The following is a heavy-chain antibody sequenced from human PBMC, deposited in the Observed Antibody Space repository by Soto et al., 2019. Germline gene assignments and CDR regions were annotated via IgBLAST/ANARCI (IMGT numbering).Heavy chain of an antibody. CDR1: GGSISVGVYY. V-gene: IGHV4-31*03. CDR3: ARIGNPDASLYFDY. D-gene: IGHD2-2*01. Sequence: QVQLQASGPGLVKPSQTLSLTCTVSGGSISVGVYYWNWIRQLPGKGPEWIGYTYHTGSTYYNPSLESRVTISGDPSKNQFSRRLSSVTAADTAVYYCARIGNPDASLYFDYWGQGTLVTVSS. CDR2: TYHTGST. J-gene: IGHJ4*02.